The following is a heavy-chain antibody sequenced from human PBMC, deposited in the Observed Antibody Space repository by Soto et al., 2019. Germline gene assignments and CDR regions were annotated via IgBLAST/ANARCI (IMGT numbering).Heavy chain of an antibody. CDR1: GGSVRSGGHY. J-gene: IGHJ3*02. Sequence: PSASLRLTRSFSGGSVRSGGHYWIWIPQPPGEGLEWIAYISDTGTTNYNPSLMSRVTMSLDMSKNQVSLRLGSVTAADTAVYYGARVRSDTSNSYDAFDILGQGTMVT. D-gene: IGHD1-1*01. CDR3: ARVRSDTSNSYDAFDI. V-gene: IGHV4-61*08. CDR2: ISDTGTT.